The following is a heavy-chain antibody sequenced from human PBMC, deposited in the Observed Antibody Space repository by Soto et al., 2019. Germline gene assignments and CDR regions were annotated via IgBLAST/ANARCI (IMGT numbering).Heavy chain of an antibody. J-gene: IGHJ6*02. CDR1: GFTVSSNY. V-gene: IGHV3-53*01. D-gene: IGHD3-3*01. CDR3: ARDSARGVAIRDYYYGMDV. Sequence: GGSLRLSCAASGFTVSSNYMSWVRQAPGKGLEWVSVIYNGGSTYYADSVKGRFTISRDNSKNTLYLQMNSLRAEDTAVYYCARDSARGVAIRDYYYGMDVWGQGTTVTVSS. CDR2: IYNGGST.